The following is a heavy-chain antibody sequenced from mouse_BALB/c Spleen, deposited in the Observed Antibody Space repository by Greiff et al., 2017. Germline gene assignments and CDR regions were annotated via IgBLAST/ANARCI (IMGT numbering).Heavy chain of an antibody. CDR1: GFTFSDYY. D-gene: IGHD1-1*01. J-gene: IGHJ3*01. V-gene: IGHV5-4*02. Sequence: EVKVVESGGGLVKPGGSLKLSCAASGFTFSDYYMYWVRQTPEKRLEWVATISDGGSYTYYPDSVKGRFTISRDNAKNNLYLQMSSLKSEDTAMYYCARDHDYGSAWFAYWGQGTLVTVSA. CDR2: ISDGGSYT. CDR3: ARDHDYGSAWFAY.